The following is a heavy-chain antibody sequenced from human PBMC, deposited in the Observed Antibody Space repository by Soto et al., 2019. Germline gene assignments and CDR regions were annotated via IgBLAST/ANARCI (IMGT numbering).Heavy chain of an antibody. V-gene: IGHV3-23*01. D-gene: IGHD3-3*01. Sequence: GSLRLSCTVSGFTFGSHAMSWVRQAPGQGLECVSGISGSGGTTFYADSVKGRFTISRDNSKKTLYLQMNSLRAEDTAVYYCAKTPYDFWSSGQYLFDHWGQGTLVTSPQ. J-gene: IGHJ4*02. CDR3: AKTPYDFWSSGQYLFDH. CDR2: ISGSGGTT. CDR1: GFTFGSHA.